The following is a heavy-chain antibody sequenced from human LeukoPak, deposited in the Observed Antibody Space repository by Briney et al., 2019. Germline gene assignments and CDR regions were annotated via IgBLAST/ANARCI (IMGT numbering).Heavy chain of an antibody. D-gene: IGHD5-18*01. CDR2: IYYSGST. CDR1: GGSISSYY. CDR3: ARGLARGYSYGHFDY. J-gene: IGHJ4*02. V-gene: IGHV4-59*01. Sequence: SETLSLTCTVSGGSISSYYWSWIRQPPGKGLEWIGYIYYSGSTNYNPSLKSRVTISVGPSKNQFSLKLSSVTAADTAVYYCARGLARGYSYGHFDYWGQGTLVTVSS.